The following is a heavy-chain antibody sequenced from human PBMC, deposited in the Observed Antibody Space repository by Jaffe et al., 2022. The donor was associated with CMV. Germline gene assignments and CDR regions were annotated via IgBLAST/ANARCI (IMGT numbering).Heavy chain of an antibody. V-gene: IGHV4-59*08. CDR1: GGSISSYY. J-gene: IGHJ5*02. CDR3: ARLIAARPYNWFDP. D-gene: IGHD6-6*01. Sequence: QVQLQESGPGLVKPSETLSLTCTVSGGSISSYYWSWIRQPPGKGLEWIGYIYYSGSTNYNPSLKSRVTISVDTSKNQFSLKLSSVTAADTAVYYCARLIAARPYNWFDPWGQGTLVTVSS. CDR2: IYYSGST.